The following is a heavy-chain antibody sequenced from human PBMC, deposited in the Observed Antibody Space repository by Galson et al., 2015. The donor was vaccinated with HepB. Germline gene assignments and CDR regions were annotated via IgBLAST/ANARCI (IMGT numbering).Heavy chain of an antibody. Sequence: SLTCTVSGGSISSGGYSWSWIRQPPGKGLEWIGYSYHSGRNYFNPSLKSRVTISVDRSKNQFSLKLSSVTAADTAVYFCARVGSRVAGTYYFDFWGQGALVTVSS. D-gene: IGHD6-19*01. V-gene: IGHV4-30-2*01. CDR3: ARVGSRVAGTYYFDF. CDR2: SYHSGRN. J-gene: IGHJ4*02. CDR1: GGSISSGGYS.